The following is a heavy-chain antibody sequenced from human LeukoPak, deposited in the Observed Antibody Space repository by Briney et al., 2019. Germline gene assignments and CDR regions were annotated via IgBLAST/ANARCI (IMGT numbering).Heavy chain of an antibody. J-gene: IGHJ4*02. CDR3: ARGEYYYGY. CDR2: IYYSGST. D-gene: IGHD6-6*01. V-gene: IGHV4-39*07. CDR1: GGSISSSSYY. Sequence: MTSETLSLTCTVSGGSISSSSYYWGWIRQPPGKGLEWIGSIYYSGSTYYNPSLKSRVTISVDTSKNQFSLKLSSVTAADTAVYYCARGEYYYGYWGQGTLVTVSS.